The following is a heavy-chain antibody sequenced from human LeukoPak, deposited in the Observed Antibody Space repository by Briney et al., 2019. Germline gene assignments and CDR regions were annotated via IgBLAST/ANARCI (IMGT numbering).Heavy chain of an antibody. V-gene: IGHV3-30*02. J-gene: IGHJ4*02. CDR3: AKGGSSYSYSFDN. D-gene: IGHD6-13*01. CDR2: IRSDGSNT. CDR1: GFTFSNYG. Sequence: PGGSLXXXXAASGFTFSNYGMHWVRQAPGKGLXWVAFIRSDGSNTYYADSVKGRFTISRDNSRNTLYLQMDSLRAEDTAVYYCAKGGSSYSYSFDNWGQGTLVTVSS.